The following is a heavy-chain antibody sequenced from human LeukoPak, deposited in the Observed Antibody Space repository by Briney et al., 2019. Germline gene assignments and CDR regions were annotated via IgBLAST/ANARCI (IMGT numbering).Heavy chain of an antibody. Sequence: GGSLRLSCAASGFTFDDYAMHWVRQAPGKGLEWVSVIYSGGSTYYADSVKGRFTISRDNSKNTLYLQMNSLRAEDTAVYYCASWIQLWSWGQGTLVTVSS. V-gene: IGHV3-53*01. J-gene: IGHJ5*02. CDR3: ASWIQLWS. CDR1: GFTFDDYA. D-gene: IGHD5-18*01. CDR2: IYSGGST.